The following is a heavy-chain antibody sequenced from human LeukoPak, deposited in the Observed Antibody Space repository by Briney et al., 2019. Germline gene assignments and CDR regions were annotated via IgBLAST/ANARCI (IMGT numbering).Heavy chain of an antibody. CDR2: IIPIFGTA. D-gene: IGHD5-24*01. J-gene: IGHJ3*02. CDR1: GGTFSSYA. Sequence: SVKVSCKASGGTFSSYAISWVRQAPGQGLECMGRIIPIFGTANYAQKFQGRVTITTDESTSTAYMELSSLRSEDTAVYYCARGVDSPGRDGYNYGFWAFDIWGQGTMVTVSS. CDR3: ARGVDSPGRDGYNYGFWAFDI. V-gene: IGHV1-69*05.